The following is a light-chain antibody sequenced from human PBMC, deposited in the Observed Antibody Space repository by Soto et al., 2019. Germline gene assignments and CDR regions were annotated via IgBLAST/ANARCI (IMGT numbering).Light chain of an antibody. V-gene: IGKV1-6*01. CDR2: EES. J-gene: IGKJ5*01. Sequence: ATQITQSPSSLCASVGDMITITCRASQAITNNLAWYQQKPGNPPKLLIYEESTLHSGVPSRFRGRKVGTQFILTIDSLQPEDFETYYCQQVKSYPRTFGGGTRLEIK. CDR1: QAITNN. CDR3: QQVKSYPRT.